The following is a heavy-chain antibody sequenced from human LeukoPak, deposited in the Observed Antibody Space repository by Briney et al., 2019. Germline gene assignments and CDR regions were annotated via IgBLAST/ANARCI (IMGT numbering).Heavy chain of an antibody. D-gene: IGHD6-19*01. CDR1: GGSFSGYY. CDR3: ASGYSSGWYYFDY. J-gene: IGHJ4*02. CDR2: INHSGST. Sequence: SETLSLTCAVYGGSFSGYYRSWIRQPPGKGLEWIGEINHSGSTNYNPSLKSRVTISVDTSKNQFSLKLSSVTAADTAVYYCASGYSSGWYYFDYWGQGTLVTVSS. V-gene: IGHV4-34*01.